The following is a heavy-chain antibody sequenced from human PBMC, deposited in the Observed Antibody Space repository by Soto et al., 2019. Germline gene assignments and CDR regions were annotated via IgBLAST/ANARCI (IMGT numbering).Heavy chain of an antibody. D-gene: IGHD3-16*01. J-gene: IGHJ5*02. CDR2: VSRAGTYT. Sequence: EVQLLESGGDVVRPGGSLRLSCAASGFTFSSYAMGWVRQAPGKGLEWVAGVSRAGTYTFYADSVRGRFSISRDNARDTVDLYMNALRGDDTAVYGCVKYTVTEDLGESWGQGTLVAVSS. CDR1: GFTFSSYA. V-gene: IGHV3-23*01. CDR3: VKYTVTEDLGES.